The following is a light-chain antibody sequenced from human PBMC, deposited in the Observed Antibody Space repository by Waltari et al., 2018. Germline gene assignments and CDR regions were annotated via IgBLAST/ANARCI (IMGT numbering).Light chain of an antibody. CDR1: SSDVGPFNY. V-gene: IGLV2-14*03. J-gene: IGLJ2*01. CDR3: SSYISSSTLEL. CDR2: DVS. Sequence: QSALTQPASVSGSPGQSITISCTGTSSDVGPFNYLSWYQQHPGKAPTLMIFDVSIRPSGVSNRFSGSKSGNTASLTISGLQAEDEADYYCSSYISSSTLELFGGGTSLTVL.